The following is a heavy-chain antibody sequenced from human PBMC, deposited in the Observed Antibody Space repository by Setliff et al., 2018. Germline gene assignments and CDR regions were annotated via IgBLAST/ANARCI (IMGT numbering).Heavy chain of an antibody. J-gene: IGHJ6*02. CDR1: GFSFSGYY. V-gene: IGHV3-11*04. CDR3: ARVKPFAMDV. Sequence: GGSLRLSCAASGFSFSGYYMSWVRQAPGKGLEWISKISGNGITIYYADSVKGRFTVSRDNAENSLYLQMNRLRAEDTAVYYCARVKPFAMDVWGQGTTVTVSS. CDR2: ISGNGITI.